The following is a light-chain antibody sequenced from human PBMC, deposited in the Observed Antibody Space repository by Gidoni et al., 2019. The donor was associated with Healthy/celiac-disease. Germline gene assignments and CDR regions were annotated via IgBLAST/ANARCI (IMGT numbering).Light chain of an antibody. J-gene: IGKJ4*01. Sequence: EIVLTQSPVTLSLSPGERATLSCRASQSVSSYLAWYQQKPGQAPRLLIYDASNRATGIPARFSGSGSVTDFTLTISSLEPEDFAVYYCQQRSNWPPSLTFXGXTKVEIK. CDR2: DAS. CDR3: QQRSNWPPSLT. CDR1: QSVSSY. V-gene: IGKV3-11*01.